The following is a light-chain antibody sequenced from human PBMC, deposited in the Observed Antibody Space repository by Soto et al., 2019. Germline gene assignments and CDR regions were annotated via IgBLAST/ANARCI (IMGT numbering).Light chain of an antibody. J-gene: IGKJ4*02. CDR1: QSIGTC. Sequence: DLQMTQSPSTLSASVGDRVTITCRASQSIGTCLAWYQQKAGKAPRLLIYKASTLERGVTSRFSGSVSGTEFTLIINSLQPDDFATYYCQQCDAYPLSFGGGTKVEIK. V-gene: IGKV1-5*03. CDR3: QQCDAYPLS. CDR2: KAS.